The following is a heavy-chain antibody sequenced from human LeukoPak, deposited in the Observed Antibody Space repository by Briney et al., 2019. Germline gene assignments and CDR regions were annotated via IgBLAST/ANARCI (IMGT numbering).Heavy chain of an antibody. J-gene: IGHJ4*02. CDR1: GGSVSSGGYY. V-gene: IGHV4-31*03. Sequence: SETLSLTCTVSGGSVSSGGYYWSWIRQHPGKGLEWIGYIYYSGSTYYNPSLKSRVTISVDTSKNQFSLKLSSVTAADTAVYYCARGVVAEGYFDYWGQGILVTVSS. CDR2: IYYSGST. CDR3: ARGVVAEGYFDY. D-gene: IGHD2-15*01.